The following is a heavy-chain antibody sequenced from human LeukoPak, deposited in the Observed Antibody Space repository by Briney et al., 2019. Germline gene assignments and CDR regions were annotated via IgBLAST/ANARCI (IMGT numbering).Heavy chain of an antibody. CDR1: RYPLTELS. D-gene: IGHD1-26*01. J-gene: IGHJ6*02. CDR3: VTVILGAAETPYYYGMDV. CDR2: FDPEDGET. Sequence: ASVKVSCKVSRYPLTELSVHWVRQAPGKGLEWMGGFDPEDGETIYAQRFQGRVTMTEDTSTDTAYMELSSLRSEDTAVYFCVTVILGAAETPYYYGMDVWGQGTTVTVSS. V-gene: IGHV1-24*01.